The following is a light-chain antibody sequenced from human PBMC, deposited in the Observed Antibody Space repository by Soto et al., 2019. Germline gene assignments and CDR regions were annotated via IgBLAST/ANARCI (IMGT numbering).Light chain of an antibody. CDR3: QQSYSTPPWT. J-gene: IGKJ1*01. Sequence: DIQMTQSPSSLSASVGDRVTITCRASQSIVTYLNWYLQKPGKAPTPLIYAASNLQSGVPSRFSGSGSGTDFTLTISSLQPEDVATYFCQQSYSTPPWTFGQGTKVDIK. V-gene: IGKV1-39*01. CDR1: QSIVTY. CDR2: AAS.